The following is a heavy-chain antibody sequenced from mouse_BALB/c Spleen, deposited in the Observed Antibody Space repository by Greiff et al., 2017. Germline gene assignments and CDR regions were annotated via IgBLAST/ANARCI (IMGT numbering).Heavy chain of an antibody. CDR3: ARGGGNGFDY. D-gene: IGHD2-1*01. Sequence: VKVVESGAELARPGASVKLSCKASGYTFTSYWMQWVKQRPGQGLEWIGAIYPGDGDTRYTQKFKGKATLTADKSSSTAYMQLSSLASEDSAVYYCARGGGNGFDYWGQGTTLTVSS. V-gene: IGHV1-87*01. J-gene: IGHJ2*01. CDR2: IYPGDGDT. CDR1: GYTFTSYW.